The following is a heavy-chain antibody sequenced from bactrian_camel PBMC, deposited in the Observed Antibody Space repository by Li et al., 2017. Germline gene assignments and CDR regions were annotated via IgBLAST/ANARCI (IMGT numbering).Heavy chain of an antibody. Sequence: HVQLVESGGGSVQVGGSLRLSCAASGFTFSTDYMTWIRQAPGKGLEWVSTTFTPGGQTFYAGSVKGRFTISRDNAKNTLYLQMNSLKTEDTAVYYCARQLWGDCGRGTQVTVS. V-gene: IGHV3-2*01. CDR1: GFTFSTDY. CDR2: TFTPGGQT. J-gene: IGHJ4*01. D-gene: IGHD5*01.